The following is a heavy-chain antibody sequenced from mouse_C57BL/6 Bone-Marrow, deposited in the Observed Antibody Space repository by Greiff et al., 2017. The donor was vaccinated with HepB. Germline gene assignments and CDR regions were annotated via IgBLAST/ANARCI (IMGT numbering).Heavy chain of an antibody. J-gene: IGHJ2*01. V-gene: IGHV1-69*01. CDR2: IDPSDSYT. Sequence: QVQLQQPGAELVMPGASVKLSCKASGYTFTSYWMHWVKQRPGQGLEWIGEIDPSDSYTNYNQKFKGKSTLTVDKSSSTAYMQLSSLTSEDSAVYYCARGDGYYDYWGQGTTLTVSS. D-gene: IGHD2-3*01. CDR1: GYTFTSYW. CDR3: ARGDGYYDY.